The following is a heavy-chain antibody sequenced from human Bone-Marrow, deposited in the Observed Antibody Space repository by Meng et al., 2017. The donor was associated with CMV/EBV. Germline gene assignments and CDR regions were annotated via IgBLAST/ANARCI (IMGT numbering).Heavy chain of an antibody. CDR1: GGSISSSSYY. J-gene: IGHJ4*02. CDR2: IYYSGST. Sequence: SETLSLTCTVSGGSISSSSYYWGWIRQPPGKGLEWIGSIYYSGSTYYNPSLKSRVTISVDTSKNQFSLKLSSVTAADTAVYYCARGSSWFHVFDYWGQGTLASFPS. CDR3: ARGSSWFHVFDY. D-gene: IGHD6-13*01. V-gene: IGHV4-39*07.